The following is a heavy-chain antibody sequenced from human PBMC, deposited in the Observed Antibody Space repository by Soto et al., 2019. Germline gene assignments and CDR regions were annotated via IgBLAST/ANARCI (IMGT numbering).Heavy chain of an antibody. V-gene: IGHV4-39*01. J-gene: IGHJ5*02. CDR1: GGXISSSSYY. Sequence: SETLSLTCTVSGGXISSSSYYWGWIRQPPGKGLEWIGSIYYSGSTYYNPSLKSRVTISVDTSKNQFSLKLSSVTAADTAVYYCARRRDVVTAFPGWFDPWGQGTLVTVSS. CDR3: ARRRDVVTAFPGWFDP. CDR2: IYYSGST. D-gene: IGHD2-21*02.